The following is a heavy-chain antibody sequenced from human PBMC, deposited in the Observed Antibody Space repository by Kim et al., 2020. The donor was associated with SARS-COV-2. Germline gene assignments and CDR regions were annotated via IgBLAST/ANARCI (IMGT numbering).Heavy chain of an antibody. J-gene: IGHJ4*02. CDR2: IKEDGTEK. CDR1: GFSFTTNW. Sequence: GGSLRLSCVVSGFSFTTNWMSWVRQAPGKGLEWVAKIKEDGTEKYYGYSVEGRFTISRDNAKNSLYLQMNSLSAEDTAVYYCARDRRYSLDYCGQGTLVTVSS. V-gene: IGHV3-7*01. CDR3: ARDRRYSLDY. D-gene: IGHD2-15*01.